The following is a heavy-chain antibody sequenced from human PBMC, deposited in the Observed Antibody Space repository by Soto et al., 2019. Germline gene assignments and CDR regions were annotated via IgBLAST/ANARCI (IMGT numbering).Heavy chain of an antibody. CDR2: LFYGGTT. J-gene: IGHJ4*02. D-gene: IGHD3-10*01. V-gene: IGHV4-39*01. CDR1: GGSISGYY. Sequence: QVQLQESGPGLVKPSATLSLTCTVSGGSISGYYWTWIRQPPGKGLEWVGSLFYGGTTDYNPSLKSRLTMSLDTSKNHFSLKLRAVTAADTAVYYCARHRGPAPVYCVQGTLVTASS. CDR3: ARHRGPAPVY.